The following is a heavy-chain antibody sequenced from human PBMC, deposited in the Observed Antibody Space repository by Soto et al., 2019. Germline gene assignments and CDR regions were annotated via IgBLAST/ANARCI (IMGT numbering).Heavy chain of an antibody. J-gene: IGHJ3*02. CDR3: ARAPNRYYYDSSGYYSFAFDI. CDR1: GYTFTGYY. Sequence: GASVKVSCKASGYTFTGYYMHWVRQAPGQGLEWMGWINPNSGGTNYAQKFQGWVTMTRDTSISTAYMELSRLRSDDTAVYYCARAPNRYYYDSSGYYSFAFDIWGQGTMVTVSS. D-gene: IGHD3-22*01. V-gene: IGHV1-2*04. CDR2: INPNSGGT.